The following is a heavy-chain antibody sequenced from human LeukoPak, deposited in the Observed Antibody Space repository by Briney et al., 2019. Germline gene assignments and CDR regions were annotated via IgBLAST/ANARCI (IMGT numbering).Heavy chain of an antibody. CDR3: ASGSDCSSTSCYDAFDI. CDR1: GGSLSGYY. V-gene: IGHV4-34*01. Sequence: SETLSLTCAVYGGSLSGYYWSCIRRPPGKGLEWIGEINHSGSTNYNPSLKSRVTISVDTSKNQFSLKLSSVTAADTAVYYCASGSDCSSTSCYDAFDIWGQGTMVTVSS. CDR2: INHSGST. J-gene: IGHJ3*02. D-gene: IGHD2-2*01.